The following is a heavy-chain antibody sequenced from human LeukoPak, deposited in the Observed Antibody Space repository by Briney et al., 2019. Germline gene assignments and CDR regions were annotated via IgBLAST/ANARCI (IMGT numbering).Heavy chain of an antibody. Sequence: GGSLRLSCAASGFTFSSYGMHWVRQAPGKGLEWVAIIWYDGSNQFYADSVKGRFTISRDNSKNTLYLQVNSLRAEDTAVYYCANHLDYYDTSGYYLLWGQGTLVTVSS. CDR1: GFTFSSYG. CDR2: IWYDGSNQ. D-gene: IGHD3-22*01. J-gene: IGHJ4*02. V-gene: IGHV3-33*06. CDR3: ANHLDYYDTSGYYLL.